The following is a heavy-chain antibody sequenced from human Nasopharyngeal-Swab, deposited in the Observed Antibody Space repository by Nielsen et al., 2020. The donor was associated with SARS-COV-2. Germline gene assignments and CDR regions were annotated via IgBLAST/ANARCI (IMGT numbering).Heavy chain of an antibody. CDR1: GFTFGYYA. D-gene: IGHD1-26*01. V-gene: IGHV3-49*01. Sequence: GESLKISCTTSGFTFGYYAMSWFSQAPGKGREWVGFIRSKIYGGAPEYAASVKGRFTISRDGAESIAYLQMNSLQSEDTAVYYCARSVGSYYGQGAFDIWGQGTMLTVSS. CDR3: ARSVGSYYGQGAFDI. CDR2: IRSKIYGGAP. J-gene: IGHJ3*02.